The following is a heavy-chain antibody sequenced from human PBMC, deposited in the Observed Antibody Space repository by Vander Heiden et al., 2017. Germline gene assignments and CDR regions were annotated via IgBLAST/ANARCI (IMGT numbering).Heavy chain of an antibody. Sequence: EVQLVESGGGLVKPGGSRRPSCAASGFTCRGYSRNWVGQAPGKGLEWVSSISSSSSYIYYADSVKGRFTISRDNAKNSLYLQMNSLRAEDTAVYYCARADYGDYVGGYWGQGTLVTVSS. V-gene: IGHV3-21*01. D-gene: IGHD4-17*01. CDR3: ARADYGDYVGGY. CDR1: GFTCRGYS. CDR2: ISSSSSYI. J-gene: IGHJ4*02.